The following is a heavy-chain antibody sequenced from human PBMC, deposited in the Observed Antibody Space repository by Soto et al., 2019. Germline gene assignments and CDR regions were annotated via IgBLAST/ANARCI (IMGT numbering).Heavy chain of an antibody. D-gene: IGHD5-12*01. V-gene: IGHV5-51*01. Sequence: PGESLKISCKGSGYSFAGYWITWVRQVPGRGLEWMGVINPGDSKTRYSPTFQGQVTISADESIGTVYLQWSSLKASDTAMSSCARRRHVDIPLSDLVYWGQGTLVTVSS. J-gene: IGHJ4*02. CDR1: GYSFAGYW. CDR3: ARRRHVDIPLSDLVY. CDR2: INPGDSKT.